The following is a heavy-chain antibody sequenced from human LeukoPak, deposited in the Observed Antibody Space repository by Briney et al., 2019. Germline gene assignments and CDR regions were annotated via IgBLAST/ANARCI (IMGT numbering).Heavy chain of an antibody. CDR1: GFSFSSYA. CDR2: ISDNGYST. Sequence: GGSLRLSCAASGFSFSSYAMGWVRRAPGRGLEWVSSISDNGYSTFYADSVKGRFTISRGNSQNTLYLQKNSLRAEDRAVYHCAKRPDQIGYWGQGTLVTVSS. V-gene: IGHV3-23*01. CDR3: AKRPDQIGY. J-gene: IGHJ4*02.